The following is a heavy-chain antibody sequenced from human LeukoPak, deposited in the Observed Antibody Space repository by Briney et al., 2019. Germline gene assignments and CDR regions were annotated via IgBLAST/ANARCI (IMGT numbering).Heavy chain of an antibody. CDR1: GFTFSNSD. CDR2: ISASGGSA. J-gene: IGHJ3*01. CDR3: AKAGSYSDISVYPLASFDF. D-gene: IGHD3-22*01. V-gene: IGHV3-23*01. Sequence: GGSLRLPCAASGFTFSNSDMNWVRQAPGKGLEWVSFISASGGSAQYADSVRGRFTISRDNSKNTLYLQMNSLRAEDTAVYYCAKAGSYSDISVYPLASFDFWGQGTMVTVSS.